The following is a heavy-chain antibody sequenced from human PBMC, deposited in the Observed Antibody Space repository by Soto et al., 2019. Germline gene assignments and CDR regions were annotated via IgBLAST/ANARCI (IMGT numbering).Heavy chain of an antibody. CDR1: GFTFSKFW. CDR2: IKSKTDGGTT. V-gene: IGHV3-15*07. Sequence: EVQLVESGGGLVKPGGTIRLSCAVFGFTFSKFWMNCVRQAPGKGLEWVGRIKSKTDGGTTDYAAGVKGRFTITRDDSTDTLYLQMNSLETEDTAVYFCTTGRDDLLYWGQGTLVTVSS. J-gene: IGHJ4*02. CDR3: TTGRDDLLY. D-gene: IGHD1-1*01.